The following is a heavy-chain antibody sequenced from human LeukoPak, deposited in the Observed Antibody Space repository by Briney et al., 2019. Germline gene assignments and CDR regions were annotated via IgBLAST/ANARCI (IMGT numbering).Heavy chain of an antibody. D-gene: IGHD3-22*01. J-gene: IGHJ4*02. Sequence: ASVKVSCKASGYTFTSYDFNWVRQATGQRPEWMGWMSPNSGDTGYAQKFQDRVTMTRNTSISTAYMELSSLRSDDTAVYYCARDSGKYYYDPLDCWGQGTLVTVSS. CDR2: MSPNSGDT. CDR3: ARDSGKYYYDPLDC. V-gene: IGHV1-8*01. CDR1: GYTFTSYD.